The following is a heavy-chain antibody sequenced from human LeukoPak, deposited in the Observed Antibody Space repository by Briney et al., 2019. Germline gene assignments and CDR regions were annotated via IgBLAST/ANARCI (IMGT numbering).Heavy chain of an antibody. J-gene: IGHJ4*02. Sequence: GGSLRLSCAASGFTFDDYAMHWVRQAPGKGLEWVSGISWNSGSIGYADSVKGRFTISRDNAKNSLYLQMNSLRAEDTALYYCARDKGAVYSGYDFRGDFDYWGQGTLVTVSS. D-gene: IGHD5-12*01. V-gene: IGHV3-9*01. CDR2: ISWNSGSI. CDR3: ARDKGAVYSGYDFRGDFDY. CDR1: GFTFDDYA.